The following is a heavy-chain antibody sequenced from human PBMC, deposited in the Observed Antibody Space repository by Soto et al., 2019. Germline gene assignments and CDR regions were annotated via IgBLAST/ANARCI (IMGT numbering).Heavy chain of an antibody. CDR3: APQVSCSGGSYHYDAFAI. D-gene: IGHD2-15*01. CDR2: VTADGDT. Sequence: EVQVLESGGGLVQPGGSLRLSFEGSGFTVSSHAMTWIRQAPGKGPEWVSTVTADGDTYYADAVKGRFAMSRDTSENTLYLQMNSLGAEDTAAYYGAPQVSCSGGSYHYDAFAIRGQGTMVTVSS. CDR1: GFTVSSHA. J-gene: IGHJ3*02. V-gene: IGHV3-23*01.